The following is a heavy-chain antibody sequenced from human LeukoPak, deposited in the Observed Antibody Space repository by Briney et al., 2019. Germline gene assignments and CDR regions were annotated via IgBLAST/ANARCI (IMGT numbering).Heavy chain of an antibody. J-gene: IGHJ4*02. CDR2: INSDGSST. CDR3: ARHSYITMVRGGGFDY. Sequence: GGSLRLSCAASGFTFSSYWMHWVRQAPGKGLVWVSRINSDGSSTSYADSVKGRFTISRDNAKNTLYLQMNSLRAEDTAVYYCARHSYITMVRGGGFDYWGQGTLVTVSS. CDR1: GFTFSSYW. D-gene: IGHD3-10*01. V-gene: IGHV3-74*01.